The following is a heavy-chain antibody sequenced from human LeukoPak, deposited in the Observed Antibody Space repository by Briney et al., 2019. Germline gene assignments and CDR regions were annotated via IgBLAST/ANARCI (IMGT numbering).Heavy chain of an antibody. D-gene: IGHD1-14*01. Sequence: GSLRLSCAASGFTFSGYDMHWVRQLPGKGLEWVAAVGYGGDTYYPASVEGRFTVSRENAKNSLYLQMNTLRAGDTAVYYCARDGGGTTADWYFDLWGRGTPVTVSS. J-gene: IGHJ2*01. CDR1: GFTFSGYD. CDR3: ARDGGGTTADWYFDL. V-gene: IGHV3-13*01. CDR2: VGYGGDT.